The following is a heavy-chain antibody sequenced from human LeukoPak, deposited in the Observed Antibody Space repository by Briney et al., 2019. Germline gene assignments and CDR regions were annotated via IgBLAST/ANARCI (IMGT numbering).Heavy chain of an antibody. Sequence: GSLRLSCAASGFTFSGYAMSWVRQAPGKGLQWVSTISRSGDNTYYADSVKGRFTISRDNSKNTLYVQMNSLRAEDTAVYYCAKAGANWFDPWGQGTLVTVSS. CDR1: GFTFSGYA. D-gene: IGHD3-10*01. V-gene: IGHV3-23*01. CDR3: AKAGANWFDP. CDR2: ISRSGDNT. J-gene: IGHJ5*02.